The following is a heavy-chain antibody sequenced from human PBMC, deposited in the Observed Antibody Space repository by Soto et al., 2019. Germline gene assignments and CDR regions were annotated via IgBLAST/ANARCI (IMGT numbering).Heavy chain of an antibody. Sequence: EVQLLESGGGLVQPGGSLRLSCAASGFTFSNYAMSGVRQAPGEGLEWVSSISGSGGSTYYADSVKGRFTFSRDNSRNTVYLQMNSVTAEDTALYYCARSPNSNYESGYFDYWGQGTLVTVSS. J-gene: IGHJ4*02. CDR2: ISGSGGST. V-gene: IGHV3-23*01. CDR1: GFTFSNYA. D-gene: IGHD4-4*01. CDR3: ARSPNSNYESGYFDY.